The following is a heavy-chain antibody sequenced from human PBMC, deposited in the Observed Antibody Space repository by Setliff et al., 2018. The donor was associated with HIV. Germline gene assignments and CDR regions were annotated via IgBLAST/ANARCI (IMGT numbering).Heavy chain of an antibody. V-gene: IGHV1-46*01. CDR3: ARGWEGWMDY. J-gene: IGHJ4*02. Sequence: RASVKVSCKASGYTFTRYFMHCVRQAPGQGLEWLGMINPSGGSTWYAQKFQGRVTMTGDTSTNTLYMELSSLRSEDTAVYYCARGWEGWMDYWGQGTLVTVSS. D-gene: IGHD1-26*01. CDR1: GYTFTRYF. CDR2: INPSGGST.